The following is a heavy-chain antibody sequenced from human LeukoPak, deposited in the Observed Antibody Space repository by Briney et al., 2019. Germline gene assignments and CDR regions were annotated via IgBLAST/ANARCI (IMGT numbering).Heavy chain of an antibody. CDR2: INPNSGGT. J-gene: IGHJ4*02. D-gene: IGHD5-18*01. Sequence: ASVKVSCKASGYTFTSYDINWVRQATGQGLEWMGRINPNSGGTNYAQKFQGWVTMTRDTSISTAYMELSRLRSDDTAVYYCARVVYTYGYPDYWGQGTLVTVSS. CDR3: ARVVYTYGYPDY. V-gene: IGHV1-2*04. CDR1: GYTFTSYD.